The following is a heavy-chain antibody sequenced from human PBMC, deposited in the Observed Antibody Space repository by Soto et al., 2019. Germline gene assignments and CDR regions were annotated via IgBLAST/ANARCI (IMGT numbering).Heavy chain of an antibody. CDR3: ARRKERSGPNYFDS. CDR2: MNPYNGNA. CDR1: GYTFITYD. J-gene: IGHJ4*02. Sequence: QVQLVQSGAEVKKPGASVKVSCKASGYTFITYDINWVRQAPGQGLEWMGWMNPYNGNAGYAQKFQGRVTMTRNTSINTAYMELSSLRSNDTAVYFCARRKERSGPNYFDSXGQGTXVTVSS. V-gene: IGHV1-8*01. D-gene: IGHD6-25*01.